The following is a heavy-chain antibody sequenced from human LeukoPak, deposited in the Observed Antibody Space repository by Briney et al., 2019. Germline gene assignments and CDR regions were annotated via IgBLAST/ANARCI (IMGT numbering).Heavy chain of an antibody. CDR3: AREASDRLRPIDY. J-gene: IGHJ4*02. V-gene: IGHV3-48*01. CDR1: GFTLSNYN. Sequence: GGSLRLSCAASGFTLSNYNMNWVRQAPGRGLEWVSHISSSSRSIYYADSVKGRFTISRDNAKNSLYLQMSSLRVEDTAVYYCAREASDRLRPIDYWGQGTLVTVSS. CDR2: ISSSSRSI. D-gene: IGHD2-21*02.